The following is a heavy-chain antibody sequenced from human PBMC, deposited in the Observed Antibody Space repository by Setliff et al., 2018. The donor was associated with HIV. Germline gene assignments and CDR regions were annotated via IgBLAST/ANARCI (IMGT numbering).Heavy chain of an antibody. CDR3: SRGHRWNYGGRYYDMGSILSDWFFDL. CDR2: MNPDSGNT. J-gene: IGHJ2*01. CDR1: GYTFINYD. Sequence: GASVKVSCKASGYTFINYDINWVRQATGQGLEWMGWMNPDSGNTGCTQKFQGRVTMTTNTSMSTAYMELSGLRSEDTAVYSCSRGHRWNYGGRYYDMGSILSDWFFDLWDRGTLVTVSS. D-gene: IGHD3-22*01. V-gene: IGHV1-8*02.